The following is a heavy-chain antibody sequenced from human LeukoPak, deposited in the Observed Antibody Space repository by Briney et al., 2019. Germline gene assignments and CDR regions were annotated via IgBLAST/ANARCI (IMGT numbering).Heavy chain of an antibody. V-gene: IGHV4-38-2*02. J-gene: IGHJ3*02. Sequence: PSETLSLTCTVSGGSIRSYYWGWIRQPPGKGLEWIGSIYHSGSTYYNPSLKSRVTISVDTSKNQFSLKLSSVTAADTAVYYCARDPVDWSDAFDIWGQGTMVTVSS. D-gene: IGHD2-21*01. CDR1: GGSIRSYY. CDR2: IYHSGST. CDR3: ARDPVDWSDAFDI.